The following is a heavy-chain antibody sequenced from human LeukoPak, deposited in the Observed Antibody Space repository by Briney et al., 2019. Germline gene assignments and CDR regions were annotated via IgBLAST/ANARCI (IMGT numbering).Heavy chain of an antibody. CDR3: AREVVVPAAGDYYYYMDG. J-gene: IGHJ6*03. Sequence: SETLSLTCTVTGGSISSYYWSWIPQPPGKGLKWSGYIYYSGGTNYNPSLKSRVTISVDTSKNQFSLKLSSVTAADTAVYYCAREVVVPAAGDYYYYMDGWGKGTTVTVSS. D-gene: IGHD2-2*01. CDR2: IYYSGGT. CDR1: GGSISSYY. V-gene: IGHV4-59*01.